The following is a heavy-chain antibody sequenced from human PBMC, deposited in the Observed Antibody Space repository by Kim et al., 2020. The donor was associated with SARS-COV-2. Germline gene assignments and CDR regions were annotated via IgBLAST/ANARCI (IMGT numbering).Heavy chain of an antibody. V-gene: IGHV1-3*01. CDR2: INSGCGNT. Sequence: ASVKVSCKASGYTFSNYAMHWVRQAPGQRLEWMGWINSGCGNTEYSQKFQARLIITRDTSASTAYMELSSLRSEDTAVYYCARGGAVLRFLGWLSSYFDYWGQGTLVTVSS. J-gene: IGHJ4*02. CDR3: ARGGAVLRFLGWLSSYFDY. D-gene: IGHD3-3*01. CDR1: GYTFSNYA.